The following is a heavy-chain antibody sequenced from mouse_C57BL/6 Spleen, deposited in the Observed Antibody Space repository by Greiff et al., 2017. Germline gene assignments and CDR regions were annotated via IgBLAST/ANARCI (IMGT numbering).Heavy chain of an antibody. CDR1: GYTFTSYD. D-gene: IGHD2-3*01. V-gene: IGHV1-85*01. CDR3: ARDGRGYFDY. Sequence: QVTLKVSGPELVKPGASVKLSCKASGYTFTSYDINWVKQRPGQGLEWIGWIYPRDGSTKYNEKFKGKATLTVDTSSSTAYMELHSLTSEDSAVYFCARDGRGYFDYWGQGTTLTVSS. CDR2: IYPRDGST. J-gene: IGHJ2*01.